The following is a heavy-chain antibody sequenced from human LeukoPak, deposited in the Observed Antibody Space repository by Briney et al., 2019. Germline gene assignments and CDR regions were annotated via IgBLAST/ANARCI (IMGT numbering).Heavy chain of an antibody. J-gene: IGHJ4*02. V-gene: IGHV3-30*18. CDR1: GFTFSSYG. D-gene: IGHD3-10*01. CDR3: AKDPTPGAYYFGY. CDR2: ISYDGSNK. Sequence: GGSLRLSCAASGFTFSSYGMHWVRQAPGKGLEWVAVISYDGSNKYYADSVKGRFTISRDNSKNTLYLQMNSLRVEDTAVYYCAKDPTPGAYYFGYWGQGTLVTVSS.